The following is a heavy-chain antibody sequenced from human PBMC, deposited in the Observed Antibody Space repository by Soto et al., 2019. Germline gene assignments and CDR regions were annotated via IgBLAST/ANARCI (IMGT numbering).Heavy chain of an antibody. J-gene: IGHJ5*02. CDR2: INHSGST. CDR1: GGSFSGYY. CDR3: ARGRRRTVTKFNWFDP. D-gene: IGHD4-17*01. Sequence: QVQLQQWGAGLLKPSETLSLTCAVYGGSFSGYYWSWIRQPPGKGLEWIGEINHSGSTNYNPSLKSRVTISVDTSRNQFSLKLSSVTAADTAVYYCARGRRRTVTKFNWFDPWGQGTLVTVSS. V-gene: IGHV4-34*01.